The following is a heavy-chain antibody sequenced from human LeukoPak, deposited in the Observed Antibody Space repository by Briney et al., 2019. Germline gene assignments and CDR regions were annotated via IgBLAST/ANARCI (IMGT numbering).Heavy chain of an antibody. D-gene: IGHD5-18*01. CDR1: GGSISSYY. J-gene: IGHJ3*02. V-gene: IGHV4-59*01. CDR2: IYYSGST. CDR3: ARSEYSYGADAFDI. Sequence: SETLSHTCTVSGGSISSYYWSWIRQPPGKGLEWIGYIYYSGSTNYSPSLKSRVTISVDTSKNQFSLKLSSVTAADTAVYYCARSEYSYGADAFDIWGQGTMVTVSS.